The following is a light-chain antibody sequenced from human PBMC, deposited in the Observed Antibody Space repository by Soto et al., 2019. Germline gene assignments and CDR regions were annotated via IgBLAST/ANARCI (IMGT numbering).Light chain of an antibody. J-gene: IGLJ1*01. CDR2: EVT. Sequence: QSVLTQPPSASGSPGQSVTISCTGTRTDIGNYNYVSWYQQHPGKAPKLMIFEVTKRPSGVPDRFSGSKSGNTASLTISGLQADDEADYYCCSYSGAGDLGVFGTGTKVTVL. CDR3: CSYSGAGDLGV. V-gene: IGLV2-8*01. CDR1: RTDIGNYNY.